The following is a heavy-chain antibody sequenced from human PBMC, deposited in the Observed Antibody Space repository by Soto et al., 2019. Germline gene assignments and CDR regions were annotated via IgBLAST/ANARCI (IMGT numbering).Heavy chain of an antibody. J-gene: IGHJ5*02. CDR1: GGSFSGYY. Sequence: PSETLSLTCAVYGGSFSGYYWSWIRQPPGKGLEWIGEINHSGNTNYNPSLKSRVTISVDTSKNQFSLKLSSVTAADTAVYYCASNSSGSPSWFDPWGQGTLVTVSS. D-gene: IGHD3-10*01. CDR2: INHSGNT. V-gene: IGHV4-34*01. CDR3: ASNSSGSPSWFDP.